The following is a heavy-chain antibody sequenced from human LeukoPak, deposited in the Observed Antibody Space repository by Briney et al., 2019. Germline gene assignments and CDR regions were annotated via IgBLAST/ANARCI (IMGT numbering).Heavy chain of an antibody. D-gene: IGHD3-22*01. Sequence: GGSLRLSCAASGFIVSDIDLSWVRQAPGKGLELVSIIYSGGDTHHADSVKGRFTISRDNYKNTLYLQMKSLRADDTAVYYCARGCYYERSGSCPFDYWGQGTLVTVSS. CDR2: IYSGGDT. J-gene: IGHJ4*02. V-gene: IGHV3-53*01. CDR3: ARGCYYERSGSCPFDY. CDR1: GFIVSDID.